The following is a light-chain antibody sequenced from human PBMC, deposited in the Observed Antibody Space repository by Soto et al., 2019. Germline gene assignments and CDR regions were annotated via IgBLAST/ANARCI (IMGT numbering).Light chain of an antibody. Sequence: QSVLTQPPSASGSPGQSVTISCTGTSSDIGAYKYVSWFQQHPGEAPQLIISEVNKRPSGVPDRFSGSKSGNTASLTVSGLQAEDEADYYCTSYGGRDNLMFGGGTKVTVL. CDR1: SSDIGAYKY. CDR2: EVN. J-gene: IGLJ3*02. CDR3: TSYGGRDNLM. V-gene: IGLV2-8*01.